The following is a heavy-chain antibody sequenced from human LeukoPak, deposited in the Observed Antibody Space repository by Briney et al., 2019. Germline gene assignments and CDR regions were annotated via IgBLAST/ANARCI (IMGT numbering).Heavy chain of an antibody. CDR2: LYSNSIT. J-gene: IGHJ4*02. Sequence: GGSLRLSCGASGFTVNNNYMTWVRQAPGKGLEWVSVLYSNSITYYADSVKGRFTISRDSSKNTLYLQMNSLRAEDTAVYYCAKDRPRIDYWGQGTLVTVSS. CDR1: GFTVNNNY. CDR3: AKDRPRIDY. V-gene: IGHV3-53*01.